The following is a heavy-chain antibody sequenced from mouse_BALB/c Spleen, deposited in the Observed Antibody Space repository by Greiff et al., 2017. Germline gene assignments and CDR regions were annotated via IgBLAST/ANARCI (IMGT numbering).Heavy chain of an antibody. V-gene: IGHV5-6-5*01. CDR1: GFTFSSYA. D-gene: IGHD1-2*01. J-gene: IGHJ4*01. Sequence: EVQRVESGGGLVKPGGSLKLSCAASGFTFSSYAMSWVRQTPEKRLEWVASISSGGSTYYPDSVKGRFTISRDNARNILYLQMSSLRSEDTAMYYCARALLTTACAMDYWGQGTSVTVSS. CDR2: ISSGGST. CDR3: ARALLTTACAMDY.